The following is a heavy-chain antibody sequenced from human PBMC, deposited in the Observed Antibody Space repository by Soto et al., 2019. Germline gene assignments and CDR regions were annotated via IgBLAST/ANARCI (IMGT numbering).Heavy chain of an antibody. CDR1: GGSFSGYY. CDR3: ARAGTVELERGDYYYYYMDV. V-gene: IGHV4-34*01. CDR2: INHSGST. D-gene: IGHD1-1*01. J-gene: IGHJ6*03. Sequence: SETLSLTCAVYGGSFSGYYWSWIRQPPGKGLEWIGEINHSGSTNYNPSLKSRVTISVDTSKNQFSLKLSSVTAADTAVYYCARAGTVELERGDYYYYYMDVWGKGTTVTVSS.